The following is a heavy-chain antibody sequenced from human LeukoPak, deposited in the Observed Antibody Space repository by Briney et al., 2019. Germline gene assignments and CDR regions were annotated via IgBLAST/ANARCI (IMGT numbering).Heavy chain of an antibody. D-gene: IGHD5-18*01. CDR1: SGSIDIYS. J-gene: IGHJ4*02. CDR2: IYASGTT. V-gene: IGHV4-4*07. Sequence: PSETLSLTCTVSSGSIDIYSWSWIRQPAGKGLEWIGRIYASGTTTYNPSLKSRVTMSVDTSKNQFSLKLSSVTAADTAVYYCARQEGYSYGVDYWGQGTLVTVSS. CDR3: ARQEGYSYGVDY.